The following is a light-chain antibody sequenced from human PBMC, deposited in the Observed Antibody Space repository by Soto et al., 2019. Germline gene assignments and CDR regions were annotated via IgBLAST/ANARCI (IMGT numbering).Light chain of an antibody. CDR1: QSISSW. CDR3: QQYNSYSYT. J-gene: IGKJ2*01. V-gene: IGKV1-5*03. CDR2: KAS. Sequence: DIQMTQSPSTLSASVGDRVTITCRASQSISSWLAWYQQKPGKAPKLLIYKASSLESGGPSRFSGSGSGTEFTLTISSLQPDDFATDYGQQYNSYSYTVGQGTKLEIK.